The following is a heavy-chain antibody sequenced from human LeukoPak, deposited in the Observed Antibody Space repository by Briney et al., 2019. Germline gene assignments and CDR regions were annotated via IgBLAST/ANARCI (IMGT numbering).Heavy chain of an antibody. CDR3: AKDRAQWLVRQGLDY. D-gene: IGHD6-19*01. Sequence: GGSLRLSCAASGFTFSSYGMHWVRQAPGKGLEWVAFIRYDGSNKYYADSVKGRFTISRDNSKNTLYLQMNSLRAEDMAVYYCAKDRAQWLVRQGLDYWGQGTLVTVSS. V-gene: IGHV3-30*02. J-gene: IGHJ4*02. CDR2: IRYDGSNK. CDR1: GFTFSSYG.